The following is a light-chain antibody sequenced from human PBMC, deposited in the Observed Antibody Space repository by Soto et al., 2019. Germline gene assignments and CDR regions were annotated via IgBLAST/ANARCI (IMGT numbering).Light chain of an antibody. V-gene: IGLV1-40*01. CDR1: GSTFGAGYD. CDR3: QSYDSSLSVV. CDR2: DNN. J-gene: IGLJ2*01. Sequence: QSVLTQPPSVSGAPGQRVTISCTGSGSTFGAGYDVHWYQQLPGTAPKLLIYDNNNRPSGVPDRFSGSKSGTSASLAISGLQAEDEADYYCQSYDSSLSVVFVGGTKVTVL.